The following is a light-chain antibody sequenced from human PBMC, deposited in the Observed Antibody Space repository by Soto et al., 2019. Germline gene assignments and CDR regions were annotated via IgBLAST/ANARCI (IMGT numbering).Light chain of an antibody. J-gene: IGLJ1*01. CDR1: SSDVGGYNY. V-gene: IGLV2-14*01. Sequence: QSVLTQPASVSGSPGQSITISCTGTSSDVGGYNYVSWYQQHPGKAPKLMIYDVSNRPSGVSNRFSGSKSANTASLTISGLQAEDEADYYCSSHTSSSTSYVFGTRTKLTVL. CDR2: DVS. CDR3: SSHTSSSTSYV.